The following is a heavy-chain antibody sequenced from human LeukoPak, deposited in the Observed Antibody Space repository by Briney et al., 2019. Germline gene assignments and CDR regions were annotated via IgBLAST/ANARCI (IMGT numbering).Heavy chain of an antibody. CDR2: IYYSGST. Sequence: PSETLSLTCTVSGGSVSSGSYYWSWIRQPPGKGLEWIGYIYYSGSTNYNPSLKSRVTISVDTSKNQFSLKLSSVTAADTAVYYCARDRHDYGDYFVSLDYGMDVWGQGTTVTVSS. V-gene: IGHV4-61*01. D-gene: IGHD4-17*01. CDR3: ARDRHDYGDYFVSLDYGMDV. J-gene: IGHJ6*02. CDR1: GGSVSSGSYY.